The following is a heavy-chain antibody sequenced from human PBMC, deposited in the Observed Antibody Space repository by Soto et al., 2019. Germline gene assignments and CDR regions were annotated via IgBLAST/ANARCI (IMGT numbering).Heavy chain of an antibody. J-gene: IGHJ5*02. D-gene: IGHD2-15*01. CDR3: ARHQPQTPGSTYLGWFDP. V-gene: IGHV4-39*01. CDR1: GGSFSSSNYY. Sequence: SETLSLTCTVSGGSFSSSNYYWGWIRQPPGKRLEWIGRIYNSGSTYYNPSLKSRVTISVDTSKNQFSLKLISVTAADTAVYYCARHQPQTPGSTYLGWFDPWGQGTLVTVSS. CDR2: IYNSGST.